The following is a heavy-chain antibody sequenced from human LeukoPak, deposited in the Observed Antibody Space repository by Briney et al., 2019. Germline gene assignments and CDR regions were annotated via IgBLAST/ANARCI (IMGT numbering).Heavy chain of an antibody. CDR2: ISVYNGNT. V-gene: IGHV1-18*01. J-gene: IGHJ3*02. Sequence: ASVKVSCKASGYTFTSYGISWVRQAPGQGLEWMGWISVYNGNTNYAQKLQGRVTMTTDTSTSTAYMELRSLRSDDTAVYYCARGVLWFGETYDAFDIWGQGTMVTVSS. D-gene: IGHD3-10*01. CDR3: ARGVLWFGETYDAFDI. CDR1: GYTFTSYG.